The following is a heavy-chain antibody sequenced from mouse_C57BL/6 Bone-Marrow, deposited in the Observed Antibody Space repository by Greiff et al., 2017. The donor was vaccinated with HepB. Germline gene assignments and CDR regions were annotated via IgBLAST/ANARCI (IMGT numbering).Heavy chain of an antibody. V-gene: IGHV1-81*01. J-gene: IGHJ3*01. CDR2: SYPRSGNT. D-gene: IGHD2-10*01. CDR1: GYTFTSYG. CDR3: AREGTYWGWFAY. Sequence: QVQLKQSGAELARPGASVKLSCKASGYTFTSYGISWVKQRTGQGLEWIGESYPRSGNTYYNEKFKGKATLTADKSSSTAYMELRSLTSEDSAVYFCAREGTYWGWFAYWGQGTLVTVSA.